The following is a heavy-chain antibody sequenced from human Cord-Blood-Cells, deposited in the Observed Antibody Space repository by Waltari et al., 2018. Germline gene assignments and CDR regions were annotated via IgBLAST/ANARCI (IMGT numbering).Heavy chain of an antibody. J-gene: IGHJ3*02. Sequence: EVQLVESGGGLVKPGGSLRLSCAASGFTFSSYSMNWVRQAPGKGLEWVSAISSSSSYIYDADSVKGRLTISRDNAKNSLYLQMNSLRAEDTAVYYCARAWDTAMHAFDIWGQGTMVTVSS. V-gene: IGHV3-21*01. CDR3: ARAWDTAMHAFDI. D-gene: IGHD5-18*01. CDR2: ISSSSSYI. CDR1: GFTFSSYS.